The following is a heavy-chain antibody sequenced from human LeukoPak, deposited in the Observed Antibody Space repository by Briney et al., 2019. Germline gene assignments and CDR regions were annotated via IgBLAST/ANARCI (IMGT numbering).Heavy chain of an antibody. CDR1: VGSISSGGYY. V-gene: IGHV4-31*03. Sequence: PSQTLSLTCTVSVGSISSGGYYWRWIRKHPGKGLEWIGCIYYSGTTYYHPSLTSRVAISVDTSKNQFSLKLSSVTAADPAVYYCARSCTVTTWNYWGQGTLVTVSS. D-gene: IGHD4-17*01. CDR2: IYYSGTT. J-gene: IGHJ4*02. CDR3: ARSCTVTTWNY.